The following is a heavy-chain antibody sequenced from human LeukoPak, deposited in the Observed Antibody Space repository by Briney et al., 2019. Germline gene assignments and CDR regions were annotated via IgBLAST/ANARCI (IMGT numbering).Heavy chain of an antibody. CDR3: ARVSSLAAWYVYYYYYMDV. J-gene: IGHJ6*03. CDR2: TIPIFGTA. CDR1: GGTFSSYA. Sequence: SVKVSCKASGGTFSSYAISWVRQAPGQGLEWMGGTIPIFGTANYAQKFQGRVTITADESTSTAYMELSSLRSEDTAVYYCARVSSLAAWYVYYYYYMDVWGKGTTVTVSS. V-gene: IGHV1-69*13. D-gene: IGHD2-15*01.